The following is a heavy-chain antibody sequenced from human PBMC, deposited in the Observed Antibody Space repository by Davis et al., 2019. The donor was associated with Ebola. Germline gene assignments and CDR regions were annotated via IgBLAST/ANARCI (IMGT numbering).Heavy chain of an antibody. CDR1: GGSISSSSYY. V-gene: IGHV4-39*01. J-gene: IGHJ5*02. D-gene: IGHD6-13*01. CDR3: ARRSSSWQRFDP. CDR2: IYYSGST. Sequence: MPSETLSLTCTVSGGSISSSSYYWDWIRQPPGKGLEWIGSIYYSGSTYYNPSLKSRVTISVDTSKNQFSLKLSSVTAADTAVYYCARRSSSWQRFDPWGQGTLVTVSS.